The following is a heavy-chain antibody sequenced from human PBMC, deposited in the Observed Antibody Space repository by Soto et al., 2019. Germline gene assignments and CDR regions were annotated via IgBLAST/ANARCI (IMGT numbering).Heavy chain of an antibody. J-gene: IGHJ6*02. CDR1: GYSFTSYW. CDR2: IYPGDSDT. Sequence: PGESLKISCKGSGYSFTSYWINWVRQMPGKGPEWMGIIYPGDSDTRYSPSFQGQVTISADKSINTAYLQWRSLKASDTAVYCCARHHGSPGSYFGMDVWGQGTTVTVSS. CDR3: ARHHGSPGSYFGMDV. D-gene: IGHD6-13*01. V-gene: IGHV5-51*01.